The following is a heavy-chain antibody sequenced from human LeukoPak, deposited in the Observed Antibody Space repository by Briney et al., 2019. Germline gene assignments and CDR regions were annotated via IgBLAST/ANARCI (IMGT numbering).Heavy chain of an antibody. D-gene: IGHD3-22*01. CDR3: ARDLSSGYDY. Sequence: PSQTLSLTCTVSGGSISSGSYYWSWIRQPAGKGLEWIGRIYTSGSTNYSPSLKSRVTISVDTSKNQFSLKLSSVTAADTAVYYCARDLSSGYDYWGQGTLVTVSS. J-gene: IGHJ4*02. CDR1: GGSISSGSYY. V-gene: IGHV4-61*02. CDR2: IYTSGST.